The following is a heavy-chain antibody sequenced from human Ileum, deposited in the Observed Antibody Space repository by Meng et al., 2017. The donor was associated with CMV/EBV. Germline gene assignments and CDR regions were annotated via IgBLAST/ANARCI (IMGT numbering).Heavy chain of an antibody. CDR1: GFTFSNYA. V-gene: IGHV3-30-3*01. J-gene: IGHJ4*02. CDR3: ARASRGVAVAGLDY. D-gene: IGHD6-19*01. CDR2: TSYDGSSE. Sequence: GESLKISCAASGFTFSNYAMHWVRQAPGKGLEWVALTSYDGSSEYYADSVKGRFTISRDNSKSTVDLLMNSLSVDDTAVYYCARASRGVAVAGLDYWGQGTLVTVSS.